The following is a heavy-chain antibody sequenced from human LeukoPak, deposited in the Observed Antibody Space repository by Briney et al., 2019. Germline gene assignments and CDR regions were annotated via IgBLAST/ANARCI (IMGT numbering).Heavy chain of an antibody. J-gene: IGHJ4*02. Sequence: ASLKVSCMACGLTLTGYYMTWVRQAPGKGLEWVGKNNPSGGSTSYAQKFKGRVTMTRDMAGSTVYLELSSLRSEDTAVYYCAIIRRSIFEFDYWGQGTLVTVSS. CDR1: GLTLTGYY. CDR3: AIIRRSIFEFDY. V-gene: IGHV1-46*01. CDR2: NNPSGGST. D-gene: IGHD3-9*01.